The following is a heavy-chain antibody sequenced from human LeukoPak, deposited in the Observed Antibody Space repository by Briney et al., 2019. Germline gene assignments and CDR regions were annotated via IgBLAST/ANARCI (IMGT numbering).Heavy chain of an antibody. CDR1: GASIGNDNYY. J-gene: IGHJ4*02. CDR3: ARLYGSGKNYFDS. Sequence: PSETLSLTCTVYGASIGNDNYYWSWIRQHPGEGLEWIGYIYYRGSAYFNPSLKSRLTLSVDTSKRQFSLNLNSVTAADTAVYYCARLYGSGKNYFDSWGQGTLVTVSS. V-gene: IGHV4-31*03. D-gene: IGHD3-10*01. CDR2: IYYRGSA.